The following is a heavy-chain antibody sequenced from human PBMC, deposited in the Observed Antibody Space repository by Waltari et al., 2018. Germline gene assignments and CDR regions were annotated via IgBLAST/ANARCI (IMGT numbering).Heavy chain of an antibody. V-gene: IGHV1-24*01. D-gene: IGHD2-15*01. CDR3: HLLGRDIVLAGATPSYYSYMDV. CDR2: FDRADAQT. J-gene: IGHJ6*03. Sequence: QVQVVQSGAEAMMPGASVIVSCKSSDTILAGFSMHWVPYPCGKGLECIGRFDRADAQTTAAPKFMGRLTMTEDTSTDTAYMELSSLRSEDTAVYYCHLLGRDIVLAGATPSYYSYMDVWGRGTSVTVSS. CDR1: DTILAGFS.